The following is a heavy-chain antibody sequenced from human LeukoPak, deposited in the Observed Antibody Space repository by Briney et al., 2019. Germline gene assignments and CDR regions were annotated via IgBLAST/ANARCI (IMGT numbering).Heavy chain of an antibody. CDR3: AKDRYYDILTGSNWYFDL. V-gene: IGHV3-43*02. J-gene: IGHJ2*01. Sequence: GGSLRLSCAASGFTFDDYAMHWVRQAPGKGLEWVSLISGDGGSTYYADSVKGRFTISRDNSKNSLYLQMNSLRTEDTALYDCAKDRYYDILTGSNWYFDLWGRGTLVTVSS. CDR2: ISGDGGST. D-gene: IGHD3-9*01. CDR1: GFTFDDYA.